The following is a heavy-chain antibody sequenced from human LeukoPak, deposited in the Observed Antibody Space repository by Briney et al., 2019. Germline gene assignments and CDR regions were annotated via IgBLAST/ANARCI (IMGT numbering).Heavy chain of an antibody. CDR3: AREFYYDSSGTFGF. CDR1: GFTFSSYA. Sequence: GGSLRLSCAASGFTFSSYAMHWVRQAPGKGLEWVAVISCDGSNKYYADSVKGRFTISRDNSKNTLYLQMNSLRAEDTAVYYCAREFYYDSSGTFGFWGQGTLVTVSS. D-gene: IGHD3-22*01. CDR2: ISCDGSNK. J-gene: IGHJ4*02. V-gene: IGHV3-30-3*01.